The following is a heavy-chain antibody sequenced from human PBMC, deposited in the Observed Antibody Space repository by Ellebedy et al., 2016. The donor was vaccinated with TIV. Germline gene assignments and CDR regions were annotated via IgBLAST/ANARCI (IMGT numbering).Heavy chain of an antibody. D-gene: IGHD2-21*02. CDR1: GFTFSAHY. J-gene: IGHJ4*02. Sequence: GESLKISCAASGFTFSAHYMDWVRQAPGKGLEWVGRIKNKANSYTTQYAASVKGRFTISRDDSQNSLFLQMNSLKTEDTAMYYCVRGRLCSGDDCQSARLLDYWGQGTLVTVSS. V-gene: IGHV3-72*01. CDR3: VRGRLCSGDDCQSARLLDY. CDR2: IKNKANSYTT.